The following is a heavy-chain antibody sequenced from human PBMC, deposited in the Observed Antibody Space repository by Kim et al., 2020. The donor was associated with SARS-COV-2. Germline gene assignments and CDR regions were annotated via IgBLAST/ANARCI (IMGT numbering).Heavy chain of an antibody. CDR2: IIPIFGTA. V-gene: IGHV1-69*13. J-gene: IGHJ4*02. CDR1: GGTFSSYA. CDR3: AGGPWELLSTYFDY. Sequence: SVKVSCKASGGTFSSYAIRWVRQAPGQGLEWMGGIIPIFGTANYAQKFQGRVTITADESTSTAYMELSSLRSEDTAVYYCAGGPWELLSTYFDYWGQGTLVTVSS. D-gene: IGHD1-26*01.